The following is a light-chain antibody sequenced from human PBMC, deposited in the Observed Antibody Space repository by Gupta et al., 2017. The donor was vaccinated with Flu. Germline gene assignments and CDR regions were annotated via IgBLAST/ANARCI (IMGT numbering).Light chain of an antibody. J-gene: IGLJ3*02. Sequence: QCALIHPPSASVAPAQSAAILCSGTSRDDGGYDYFSWYRQQPGQTPKFLIYEVDNRHPGVPDRFSGSKSGNTASLTVSGLQADDEGDYYCSSAAGNSSLFGGGTRLTVL. CDR1: SRDDGGYDY. V-gene: IGLV2-8*01. CDR3: SSAAGNSSL. CDR2: EVD.